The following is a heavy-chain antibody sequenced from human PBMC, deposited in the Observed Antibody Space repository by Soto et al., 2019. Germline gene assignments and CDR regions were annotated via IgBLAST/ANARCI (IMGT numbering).Heavy chain of an antibody. CDR2: INAGNGNT. CDR1: GYTFTSYA. CDR3: ASSVVVAAKYYYYYYGMDV. Sequence: ASVKVSCKASGYTFTSYAMHWVRQAPGQRLEWMGWINAGNGNTKYSQKFQGRVTITRDTSASTAYMELSSLRSEDTAVYYCASSVVVAAKYYYYYYGMDVWGQGATLTVSS. V-gene: IGHV1-3*01. D-gene: IGHD2-15*01. J-gene: IGHJ6*02.